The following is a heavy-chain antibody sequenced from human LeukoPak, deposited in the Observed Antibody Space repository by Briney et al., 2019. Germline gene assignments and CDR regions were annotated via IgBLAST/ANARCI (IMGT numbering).Heavy chain of an antibody. Sequence: SVKVSCKASGGTFSSYAISWVRQAPGQGLEWMGGIIPIFGTANYAQKFQGRVTTTADESTSTAYMELSSLRSEDTAVYYCARSIGTTVTSPPDYWGQGTLVTVSS. V-gene: IGHV1-69*13. CDR1: GGTFSSYA. J-gene: IGHJ4*02. CDR2: IIPIFGTA. CDR3: ARSIGTTVTSPPDY. D-gene: IGHD4-17*01.